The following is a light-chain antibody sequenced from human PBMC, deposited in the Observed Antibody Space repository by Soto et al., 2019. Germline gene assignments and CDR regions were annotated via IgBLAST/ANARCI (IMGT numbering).Light chain of an antibody. Sequence: QSVLTQPASVSGSPGQSITISCTGTSSDVGGNKYVSWYQQHPGKAPKLMIYEVNNRPSGVSNRFSGSKSGNTASLTISGLQAEDEADYYCSSYTTSTPLLNWVFGGGTKLTVL. CDR2: EVN. J-gene: IGLJ3*02. CDR1: SSDVGGNKY. V-gene: IGLV2-14*01. CDR3: SSYTTSTPLLNWV.